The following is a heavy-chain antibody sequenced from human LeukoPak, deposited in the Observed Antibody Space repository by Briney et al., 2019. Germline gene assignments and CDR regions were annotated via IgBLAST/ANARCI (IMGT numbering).Heavy chain of an antibody. J-gene: IGHJ4*02. CDR3: ARGDGSGSYYKPYFDY. V-gene: IGHV4-61*02. D-gene: IGHD3-10*01. Sequence: PSQTLSLTCTVSGGSFSSGSYYWSWIRQPAGKGLEWIGRIYTSGSTNYNPSLKSRVTISVDTSKNQFSLKLSSVTAADTAVYYCARGDGSGSYYKPYFDYWGQGTLVTVSS. CDR1: GGSFSSGSYY. CDR2: IYTSGST.